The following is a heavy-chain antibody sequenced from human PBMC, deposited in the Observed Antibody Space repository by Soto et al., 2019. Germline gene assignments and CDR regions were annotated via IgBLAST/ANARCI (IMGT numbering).Heavy chain of an antibody. CDR3: ARGSPLFSLRYFDWLPNYFDY. J-gene: IGHJ4*02. Sequence: GGSLRLSCAASGFTFSSYDMHWVRQATGKGLEWVSAIGTAGDTYYPGSVKGRFTISRENAKNSLYLQMNSLRAGDTAVYYCARGSPLFSLRYFDWLPNYFDYWGQGTLVTVSS. V-gene: IGHV3-13*01. D-gene: IGHD3-9*01. CDR1: GFTFSSYD. CDR2: IGTAGDT.